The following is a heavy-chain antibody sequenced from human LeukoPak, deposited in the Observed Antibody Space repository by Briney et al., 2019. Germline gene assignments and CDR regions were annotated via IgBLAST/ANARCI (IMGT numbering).Heavy chain of an antibody. Sequence: ASVKVSCKASGYTFTGYYMHWVRQATGQGLEWMGWMNPNSGNTGYAQKFQGRVTMTRNTSISTAYMELSSLRSEDTAVYYCARGAAQNYYDSSGYYYAFDYWGQGTLVTVSS. CDR1: GYTFTGYY. CDR3: ARGAAQNYYDSSGYYYAFDY. D-gene: IGHD3-22*01. J-gene: IGHJ4*02. V-gene: IGHV1-8*02. CDR2: MNPNSGNT.